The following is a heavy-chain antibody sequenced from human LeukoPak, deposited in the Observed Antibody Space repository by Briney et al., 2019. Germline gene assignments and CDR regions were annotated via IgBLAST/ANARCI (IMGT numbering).Heavy chain of an antibody. CDR3: ARDSATIFGVVIITIDAFDI. CDR2: ISSSSSYI. D-gene: IGHD3-3*01. V-gene: IGHV3-21*01. Sequence: GGSLRLSCAASGFTFSSYSMNWVRQAPGKGLEWVSFISSSSSYIYYADSVKGRFTISRDNAKNSLYLQMNSLRAEDTAVYYCARDSATIFGVVIITIDAFDIWGQGTMVTVSS. J-gene: IGHJ3*02. CDR1: GFTFSSYS.